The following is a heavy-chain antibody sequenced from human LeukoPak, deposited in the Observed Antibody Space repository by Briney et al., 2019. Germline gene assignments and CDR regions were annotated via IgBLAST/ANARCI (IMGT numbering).Heavy chain of an antibody. Sequence: EASVKVSCKASGGTFSSYAISWVRQAPGQGLEWMGRIIPILGIANYAQKFQGRVTITADKSTSTAYMELSSLRSEDTAVYYCARFTVTTSYYYYGMDVWGQGTTVTVSS. CDR2: IIPILGIA. D-gene: IGHD4-17*01. J-gene: IGHJ6*02. CDR3: ARFTVTTSYYYYGMDV. CDR1: GGTFSSYA. V-gene: IGHV1-69*04.